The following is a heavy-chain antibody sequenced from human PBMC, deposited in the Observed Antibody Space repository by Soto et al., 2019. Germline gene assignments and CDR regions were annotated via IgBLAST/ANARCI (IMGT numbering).Heavy chain of an antibody. D-gene: IGHD4-4*01. V-gene: IGHV1-18*01. J-gene: IGHJ6*02. Sequence: QVQLVQSGYEVKKPGASVRVSCKASGYTFIPYGLSWVRQAPGQGLEWLGWINTNKGNTHIAQKFQGRVTMTPDTPTATVYMELTALTSYDTVVYYFATGCLIIQSWSRTGMDVWGQGNRVTGSS. CDR3: ATGCLIIQSWSRTGMDV. CDR1: GYTFIPYG. CDR2: INTNKGNT.